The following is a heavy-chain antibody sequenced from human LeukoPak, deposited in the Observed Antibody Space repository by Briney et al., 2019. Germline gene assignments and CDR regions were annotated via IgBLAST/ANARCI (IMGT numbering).Heavy chain of an antibody. CDR1: GFTFSKYG. J-gene: IGHJ4*02. D-gene: IGHD2-2*01. V-gene: IGHV3-33*01. CDR2: IWYDGSNQ. CDR3: AREVSQPYYFDS. Sequence: GRSLRLSRAASGFTFSKYGMHWVRQAPGKGLKWVALIWYDGSNQYYADSVKGRFTISRDNSKNTLYLQMNSLRAEDTALYYCAREVSQPYYFDSWGQGTLVTVSS.